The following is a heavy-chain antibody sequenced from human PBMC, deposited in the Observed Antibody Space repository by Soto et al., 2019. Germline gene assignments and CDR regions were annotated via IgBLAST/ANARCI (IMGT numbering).Heavy chain of an antibody. CDR2: ITPIYPTT. J-gene: IGHJ4*02. D-gene: IGHD5-18*01. CDR3: ARIPRYSFPTSDDLDS. CDR1: GGTFYTYT. V-gene: IGHV1-69*13. Sequence: PVKVSCKASGGTFYTYTFSWVRQAPGQGLEWMGSITPIYPTTNYAEKFQGRLTVTADGSTNTAYMELNSLTSDDTAVYYCARIPRYSFPTSDDLDSWGQGTLVTVSS.